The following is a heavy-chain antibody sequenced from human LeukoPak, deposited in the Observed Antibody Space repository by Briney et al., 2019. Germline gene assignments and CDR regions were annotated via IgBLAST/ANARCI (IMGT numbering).Heavy chain of an antibody. D-gene: IGHD3-3*01. Sequence: SETLSLTCTVSGVSISDYYWSWIRQPPGKGLEWIGYIYYSGNTNYNPSLKSRVTISLDRSKDQFSLELSSVTAADTAVYYCARDRANYDFWSGYFDYWGQGTLVTVSS. CDR3: ARDRANYDFWSGYFDY. J-gene: IGHJ4*02. CDR2: IYYSGNT. CDR1: GVSISDYY. V-gene: IGHV4-59*01.